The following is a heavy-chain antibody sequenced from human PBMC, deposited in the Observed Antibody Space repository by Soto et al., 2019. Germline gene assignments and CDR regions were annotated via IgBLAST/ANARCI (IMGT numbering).Heavy chain of an antibody. D-gene: IGHD6-19*01. CDR3: ARAVAVPADFDY. V-gene: IGHV1-3*05. CDR2: INAGNGNT. J-gene: IGHJ4*02. CDR1: GYTFTGYA. Sequence: QVQLVQSGAEEMKPGASVKVSCKASGYTFTGYAMHWVRQAPGQRLEWMGWINAGNGNTKYSQKFQGRVTITRDTSASTAYRELSSLRSEDTAVYYCARAVAVPADFDYWGQGTLVTVSS.